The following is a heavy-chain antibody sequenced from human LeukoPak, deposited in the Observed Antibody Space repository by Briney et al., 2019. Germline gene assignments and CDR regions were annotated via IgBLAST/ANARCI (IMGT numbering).Heavy chain of an antibody. J-gene: IGHJ5*02. Sequence: SETLSLTCTVSGGSISSSSYYWGWIRQPPGKGLEWIGSIYYSGSTYYNPSLKSRVTISVDTSKNQFSLKLSSVTAADTAVYYCARDPGGGSRGLAAAGIGVWFDPWGQGTLVTVSS. V-gene: IGHV4-39*07. CDR2: IYYSGST. CDR1: GGSISSSSYY. D-gene: IGHD6-13*01. CDR3: ARDPGGGSRGLAAAGIGVWFDP.